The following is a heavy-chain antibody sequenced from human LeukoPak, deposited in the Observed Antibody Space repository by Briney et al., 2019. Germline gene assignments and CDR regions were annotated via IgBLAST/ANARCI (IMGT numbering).Heavy chain of an antibody. CDR1: GYTFTSYG. J-gene: IGHJ2*01. CDR3: ARDLFGARPLGGSWYFDL. D-gene: IGHD6-6*01. Sequence: ASVKVSCKASGYTFTSYGISWVRQAPGQGLEWMGWISTYNGNTNYAQKLQGRVTMTTDTSTSTAYMELRSLRSDDTAVYYCARDLFGARPLGGSWYFDLRGRGTLVTVSS. CDR2: ISTYNGNT. V-gene: IGHV1-18*01.